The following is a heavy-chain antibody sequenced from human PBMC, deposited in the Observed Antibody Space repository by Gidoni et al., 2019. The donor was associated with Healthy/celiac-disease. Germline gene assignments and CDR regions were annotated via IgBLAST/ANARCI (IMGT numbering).Heavy chain of an antibody. D-gene: IGHD6-13*01. J-gene: IGHJ2*01. Sequence: QVQLVQSGAEGKKPGASVKVSCKVPGYPPTELSMHWVRQAPGKGLEWMGGFDPEDGETIYAQKFQGRVTMTEDTSTDTAYMELSSLRSEDTAVYYCARCWYEDYPYWYFDLWGRGTLVTVSS. CDR3: ARCWYEDYPYWYFDL. V-gene: IGHV1-24*01. CDR2: FDPEDGET. CDR1: GYPPTELS.